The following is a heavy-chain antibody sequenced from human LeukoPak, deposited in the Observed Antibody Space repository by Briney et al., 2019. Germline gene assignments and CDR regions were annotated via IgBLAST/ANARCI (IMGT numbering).Heavy chain of an antibody. Sequence: SQTLSLTCTVSGGSISSGGYYWSWIRQPPGKGLEWIGYIYHSGSTYYNPSLKSRVTISVDTSENQFSLKLNSVTAADTAVYFCVRHATTYFFLDYWGQGTLVTVSS. J-gene: IGHJ4*02. V-gene: IGHV4-30-2*01. CDR1: GGSISSGGYY. CDR2: IYHSGST. CDR3: VRHATTYFFLDY. D-gene: IGHD4-17*01.